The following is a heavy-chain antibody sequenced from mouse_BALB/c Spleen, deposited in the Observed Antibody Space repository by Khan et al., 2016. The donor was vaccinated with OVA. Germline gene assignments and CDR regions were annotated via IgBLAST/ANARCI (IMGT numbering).Heavy chain of an antibody. CDR1: GFSLTSYG. J-gene: IGHJ2*01. V-gene: IGHV2-9*02. CDR3: ARLEDI. Sequence: VQLQESGPGLVAPSQSLSITCTVSGFSLTSYGVHWVRQPPGKGLEWLGVIWAGGSTNYNSDLMSRLSICKDNSKSQVFLKMNRLQTDYTAMNYCARLEDIWGQGTTLTVSS. CDR2: IWAGGST. D-gene: IGHD1-3*01.